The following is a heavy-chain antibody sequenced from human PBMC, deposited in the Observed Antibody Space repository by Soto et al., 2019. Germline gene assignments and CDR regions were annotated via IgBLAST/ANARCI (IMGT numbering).Heavy chain of an antibody. Sequence: ASVKVSCKASGYIFTGYGISWVRQAPGQGLEWIGWISPYNGHTEYAQSLQGRLTVTADKSTTTANMELRSLRSDDTAVYYCARRGSGYHTGRGFAGAMDVWGQGTTVTVSS. D-gene: IGHD3-3*01. CDR3: ARRGSGYHTGRGFAGAMDV. CDR2: ISPYNGHT. CDR1: GYIFTGYG. V-gene: IGHV1-18*04. J-gene: IGHJ6*02.